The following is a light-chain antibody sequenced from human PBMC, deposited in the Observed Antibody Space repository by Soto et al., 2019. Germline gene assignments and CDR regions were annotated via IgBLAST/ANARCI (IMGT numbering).Light chain of an antibody. CDR1: QIVISN. Sequence: IVMTQSPATQSLSPGERATLPHRASQIVISNLAWYQQKPGQAPRLLIYGASSRATGIPARFSGSGSGTEFTLTISSLQSEDFAVYYCQQHGGSPITFGQGTRLEIK. CDR2: GAS. CDR3: QQHGGSPIT. J-gene: IGKJ5*01. V-gene: IGKV3-15*01.